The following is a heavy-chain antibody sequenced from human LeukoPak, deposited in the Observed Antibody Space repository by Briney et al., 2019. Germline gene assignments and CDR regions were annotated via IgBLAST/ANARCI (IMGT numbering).Heavy chain of an antibody. CDR3: ARDMGTTRLDL. CDR1: GFTFSSYS. J-gene: IGHJ5*02. D-gene: IGHD1-1*01. CDR2: ISSTSSTI. Sequence: GGSLRLSCAASGFTFSSYSMNWVRQAPGKGLEWVSYISSTSSTIYYADSVKGRFTISRDNSKNTLYLQVSSLRADDTAVYYCARDMGTTRLDLWGQGTLVTVSS. V-gene: IGHV3-48*01.